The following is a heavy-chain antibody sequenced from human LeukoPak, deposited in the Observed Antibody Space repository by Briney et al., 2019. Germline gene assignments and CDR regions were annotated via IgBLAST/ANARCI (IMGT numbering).Heavy chain of an antibody. J-gene: IGHJ5*02. CDR2: ISYDGSNK. D-gene: IGHD2-15*01. Sequence: GGSLRFSCAASGFTFSSYAMHWVRQAPGKGLKWVAVISYDGSNKYYADSVKGRFTISRDNSKNTLYLQMNSLRAEDTAVYYCARDLEAGYCSGGSCYFWWFDPWGQGTLVTVSS. CDR3: ARDLEAGYCSGGSCYFWWFDP. CDR1: GFTFSSYA. V-gene: IGHV3-30*04.